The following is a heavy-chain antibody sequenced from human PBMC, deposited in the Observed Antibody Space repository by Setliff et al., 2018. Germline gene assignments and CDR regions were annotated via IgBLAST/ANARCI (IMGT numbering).Heavy chain of an antibody. J-gene: IGHJ6*03. D-gene: IGHD6-13*01. CDR2: IKSKTDGGTT. CDR1: GFTFSNAW. CDR3: TGYSSSWYGRVYYYYYYMDV. Sequence: GSLRLSCAASGFTFSNAWMSWVRQAPGKGLEWVGRIKSKTDGGTTDYAAPVKGRFTISRDDSKNTLYLQMNSQKTEDTAVYYCTGYSSSWYGRVYYYYYYMDVWGKGTTVTVSS. V-gene: IGHV3-15*01.